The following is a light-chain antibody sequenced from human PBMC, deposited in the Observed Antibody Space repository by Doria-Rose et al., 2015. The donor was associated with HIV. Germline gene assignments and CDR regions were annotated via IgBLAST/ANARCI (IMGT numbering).Light chain of an antibody. CDR1: QSVSSSY. Sequence: TQSPGTLSLSPGERATLSCRASQSVSSSYLAWYQQKPGQAPRLLIYGASSRATGIPDRFSGSGSGTDFTLTISRLEPEDFAVYYCQQCGSSPRYTFGQGTRLEIK. J-gene: IGKJ2*01. V-gene: IGKV3-20*01. CDR2: GAS. CDR3: QQCGSSPRYT.